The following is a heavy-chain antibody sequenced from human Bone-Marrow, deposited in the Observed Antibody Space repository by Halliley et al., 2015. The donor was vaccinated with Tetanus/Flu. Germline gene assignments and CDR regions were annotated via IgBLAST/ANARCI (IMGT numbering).Heavy chain of an antibody. CDR3: ARDANRRGYAYGYFGP. V-gene: IGHV1-18*04. Sequence: QMQLVQSGAEVKKPGASVKVSCKTSGYTFNIYGMSWVRQAHGRGLEWLGWISTYDGDTNYAQKFQDRVTMTTETSTNTVYMELRSLTSDDTAVYFCARDANRRGYAYGYFGPWGQGTLVTVSS. CDR2: ISTYDGDT. CDR1: GYTFNIYG. D-gene: IGHD5-18*01. J-gene: IGHJ5*02.